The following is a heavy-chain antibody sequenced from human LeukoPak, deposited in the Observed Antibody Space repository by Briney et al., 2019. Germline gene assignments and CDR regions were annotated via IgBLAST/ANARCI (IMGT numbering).Heavy chain of an antibody. CDR3: ARGDSSGYLFDY. CDR1: GLTFSSYS. CDR2: ISSSSSYI. J-gene: IGHJ4*02. V-gene: IGHV3-21*01. Sequence: GGSLRLSCAPSGLTFSSYSMKSVRQAPGKGLEWVSSISSSSSYIYYADSVKGRFTISRDNAKNSLYLQMNSLRAEDTAVYYCARGDSSGYLFDYWGQGTLVTVSS. D-gene: IGHD3-22*01.